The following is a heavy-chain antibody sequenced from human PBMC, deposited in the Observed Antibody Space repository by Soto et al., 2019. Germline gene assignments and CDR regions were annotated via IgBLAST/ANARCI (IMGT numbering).Heavy chain of an antibody. Sequence: QLQLQESGPGLVKPSETLSLTCTVSGGSISSSSDYWGWIRQPPGKGLEWIGSMYYSGSTYYNPSLQSRVTISVDTSKNQFSLKLSSVTAADTAVYYCARHFQAAYYQPFDYWGQGTLVTVSS. CDR1: GGSISSSSDY. V-gene: IGHV4-39*01. CDR3: ARHFQAAYYQPFDY. CDR2: MYYSGST. D-gene: IGHD3-9*01. J-gene: IGHJ4*02.